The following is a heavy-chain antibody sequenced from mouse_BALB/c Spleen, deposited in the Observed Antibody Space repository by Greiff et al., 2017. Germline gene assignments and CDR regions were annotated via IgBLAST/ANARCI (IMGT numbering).Heavy chain of an antibody. CDR2: INPSTGYT. V-gene: IGHV1S26*01. CDR3: ARPFVYYGYRYFDY. CDR1: GYTFSSYW. J-gene: IGHJ2*01. Sequence: VQLQQSGAELMKPGASVKISCKATGYTFSSYWIEWVKQRPGQGLEWIGYINPSTGYTEYNQKFKDKATLTADKSSSTAYMQLSSLTSEDSAVYYCARPFVYYGYRYFDYWGQGTTLTVSS. D-gene: IGHD2-2*01.